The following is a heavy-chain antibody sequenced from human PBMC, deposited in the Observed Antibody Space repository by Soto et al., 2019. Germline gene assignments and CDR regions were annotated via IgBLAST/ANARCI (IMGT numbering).Heavy chain of an antibody. D-gene: IGHD3-10*01. CDR3: GRGRSGQLVVFY. CDR1: GYTFTGHY. J-gene: IGHJ4*02. CDR2: IGPASGDT. V-gene: IGHV1-2*02. Sequence: ASVKVSCKASGYTFTGHYIHWVRQAPGQGPEWMGEIGPASGDTRYAQKFQGRVTMTRDTSMTTVYMELNNLSPDDTAVYYCGRGRSGQLVVFYWGQGTPVTVSS.